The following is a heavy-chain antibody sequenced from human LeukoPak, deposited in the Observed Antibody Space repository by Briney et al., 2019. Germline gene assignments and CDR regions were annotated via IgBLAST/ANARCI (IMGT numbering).Heavy chain of an antibody. CDR2: ISGYSGKT. V-gene: IGHV1-18*01. CDR3: ARSYYYDSSGYYQFDP. Sequence: GASVKVSCKASGYTFTNYGATWVRQAPGQGLEWMGWISGYSGKTNYGQKLQGRVTMTTDTSTSTAYMELKSLRSDDTAVYYCARSYYYDSSGYYQFDPWGQGTQVTVAS. CDR1: GYTFTNYG. J-gene: IGHJ5*02. D-gene: IGHD3-22*01.